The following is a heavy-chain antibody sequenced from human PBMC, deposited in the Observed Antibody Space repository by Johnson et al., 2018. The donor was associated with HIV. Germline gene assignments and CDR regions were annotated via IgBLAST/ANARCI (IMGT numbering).Heavy chain of an antibody. V-gene: IGHV3-11*04. CDR3: ARAMGGWLLAHAFDI. J-gene: IGHJ3*02. D-gene: IGHD3-22*01. CDR2: ISGGSAGT. CDR1: GFTFSDYY. Sequence: HVQLVESGGGLVKPGGSLRLSCVGSGFTFSDYYMSWVRQAPGQGLEWIAYISGGSAGTFYADSVKGRFTISRDNGNKEVYLQMDSLRVEDTAVYYCARAMGGWLLAHAFDIWGQGTMVTISS.